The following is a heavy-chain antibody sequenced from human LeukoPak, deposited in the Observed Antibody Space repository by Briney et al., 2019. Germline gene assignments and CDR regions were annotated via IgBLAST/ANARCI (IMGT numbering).Heavy chain of an antibody. V-gene: IGHV3-30*02. CDR3: AKSPYYYDSSGYYSGEIDY. D-gene: IGHD3-22*01. CDR2: IRSDGSNK. J-gene: IGHJ4*02. CDR1: GFTFSSYG. Sequence: GGSLRLSCAASGFTFSSYGMHWVRQAPGKGLEWVAFIRSDGSNKYYADSVKGRFTISRDNSKNTLYLQMNSLRAEDTAVYYCAKSPYYYDSSGYYSGEIDYWGQGTLVTVSS.